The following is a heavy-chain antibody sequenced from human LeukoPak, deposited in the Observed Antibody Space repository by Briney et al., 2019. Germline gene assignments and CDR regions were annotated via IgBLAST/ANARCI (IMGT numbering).Heavy chain of an antibody. CDR3: ARYQPGGAGGNWFDP. D-gene: IGHD1-14*01. CDR1: GFTFSSYA. Sequence: GGSLSLSCAASGFTFSSYAMHWVRQAPAKGLEWVAIISYDGTNKYYADSVKGRFTISRDNSKNTLYLQMNSLRVEDTAIYYCARYQPGGAGGNWFDPWGQGTLVTVSS. J-gene: IGHJ5*02. CDR2: ISYDGTNK. V-gene: IGHV3-30-3*01.